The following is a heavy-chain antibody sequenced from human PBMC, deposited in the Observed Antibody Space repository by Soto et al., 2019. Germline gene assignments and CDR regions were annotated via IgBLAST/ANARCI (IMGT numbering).Heavy chain of an antibody. V-gene: IGHV4-61*01. CDR3: ARVYDSSVNFDY. CDR2: IYYSGST. D-gene: IGHD3-22*01. Sequence: PSETLSLTWTVSGGSVSSGSYCWSWIRQPPGKGLEWIGYIYYSGSTNYNPSLKSRVTISVDTSKNQFSLKLSSVTAADTAVYYCARVYDSSVNFDYWGQGTLVTVSS. CDR1: GGSVSSGSYC. J-gene: IGHJ4*02.